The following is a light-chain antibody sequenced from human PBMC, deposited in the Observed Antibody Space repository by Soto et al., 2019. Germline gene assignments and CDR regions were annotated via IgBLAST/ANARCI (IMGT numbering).Light chain of an antibody. Sequence: VLTQSPGTLSLSPGERVTLSCRACQSISGNYLAWYQHKPGQAPRLLISGLYTTATGIPDRFSGRGSGTDYSLTIGRLEPGDFAVYYGQHYCDSLSVTFVQGSHLE. J-gene: IGKJ5*01. V-gene: IGKV3-20*01. CDR1: QSISGNY. CDR2: GLY. CDR3: QHYCDSLSVT.